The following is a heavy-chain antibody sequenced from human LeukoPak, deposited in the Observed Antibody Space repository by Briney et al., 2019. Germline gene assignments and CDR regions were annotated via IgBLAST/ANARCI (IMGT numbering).Heavy chain of an antibody. CDR1: GFTFGNYA. J-gene: IGHJ1*01. V-gene: IGHV3-23*01. D-gene: IGHD4-17*01. CDR3: GRDPNGDYVGAFDFQR. CDR2: IKASGDGT. Sequence: SGGSLRLSXAASGFTFGNYATTWVRQAPGKGLEWVSSIKASGDGTYYADSVKGRFTISRDNYRNSLFLQMYSLRADDTAVYYCGRDPNGDYVGAFDFQRWGQGTLVTVSS.